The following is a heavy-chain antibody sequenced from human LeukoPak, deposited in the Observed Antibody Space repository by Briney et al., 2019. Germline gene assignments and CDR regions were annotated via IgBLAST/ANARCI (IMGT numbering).Heavy chain of an antibody. J-gene: IGHJ4*02. CDR1: GGSISSYY. D-gene: IGHD2-15*01. Sequence: ETLSLTCTVSGGSISSYYWSWIRQPPGKGLEWIGYIYYIGSTNYNPSLKSRVTISVDTSKNQFSLKLSSVTAADTAVYYCAREYCSGGTCYSYYDYWGQGTLVTVSS. CDR2: IYYIGST. CDR3: AREYCSGGTCYSYYDY. V-gene: IGHV4-59*08.